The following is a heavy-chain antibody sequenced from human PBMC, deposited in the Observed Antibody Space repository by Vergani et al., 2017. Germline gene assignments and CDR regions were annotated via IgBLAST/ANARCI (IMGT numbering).Heavy chain of an antibody. V-gene: IGHV1-69*02. D-gene: IGHD6-19*01. J-gene: IGHJ4*02. CDR3: ARVSPGDNSGWEPFDY. Sequence: QVHLEQSGTEVKKPGSSLKVSCKVSGDIFNNYTVTWVRQAPGQGLEWMGRIIPIIRLATSAQKFQDRVKITGDTSTNTVYMEMNNLRPEDTAVYYCARVSPGDNSGWEPFDYWGQGTLVTVSS. CDR1: GDIFNNYT. CDR2: IIPIIRLA.